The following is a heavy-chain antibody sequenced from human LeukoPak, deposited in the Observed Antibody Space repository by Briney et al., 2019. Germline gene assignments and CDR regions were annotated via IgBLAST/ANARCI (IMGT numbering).Heavy chain of an antibody. V-gene: IGHV3-49*04. CDR1: GLTFGDNA. CDR3: TTGSYHESSGYRFDY. D-gene: IGHD3-22*01. Sequence: GGSLRLSCTTSGLTFGDNAMSWVRQAPGKGLEWVGFIRNKGNGGTTEYAASVKGRFTISRDDSESITYLQRNSLRTEDTAVYYCTTGSYHESSGYRFDYWGQGTLVTLSS. CDR2: IRNKGNGGTT. J-gene: IGHJ4*02.